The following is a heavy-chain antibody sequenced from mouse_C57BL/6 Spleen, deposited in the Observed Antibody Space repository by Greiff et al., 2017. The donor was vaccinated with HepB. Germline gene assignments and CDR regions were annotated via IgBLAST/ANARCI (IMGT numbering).Heavy chain of an antibody. V-gene: IGHV5-17*01. CDR2: ISSDSSGI. CDR3: ARRNYGSSLFDY. CDR1: GFTFSDYG. Sequence: EVKLMESGGGLVKPGGSLKLSCAASGFTFSDYGMHWVRQAPEKGLEWVTYISSDSSGIYYADTVKGRFTISRDNAKNTLFLQMTSLRSEDTAMYDGARRNYGSSLFDYWGQGTTLTVSS. D-gene: IGHD1-1*01. J-gene: IGHJ2*01.